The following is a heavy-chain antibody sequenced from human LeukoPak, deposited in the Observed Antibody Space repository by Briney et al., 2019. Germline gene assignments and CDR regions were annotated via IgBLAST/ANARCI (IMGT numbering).Heavy chain of an antibody. V-gene: IGHV3-21*01. J-gene: IGHJ4*02. D-gene: IGHD1-26*01. Sequence: GGSLRLSCAASGFTFSSYSMNWVRQAPGKGLEWVSSISSSSSYTYYADSVKGRFTISRDNAKNSLYLQMNSLRAEDTAVYYCARGGASYFDYWGQGTLVTVSS. CDR1: GFTFSSYS. CDR3: ARGGASYFDY. CDR2: ISSSSSYT.